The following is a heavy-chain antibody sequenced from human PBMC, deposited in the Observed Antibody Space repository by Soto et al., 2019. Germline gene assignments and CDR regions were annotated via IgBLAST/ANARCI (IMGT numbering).Heavy chain of an antibody. CDR1: GFTFSSYG. J-gene: IGHJ6*02. CDR3: AKDRLSTDRRYYYYGMDV. CDR2: ISYDGSNK. V-gene: IGHV3-30*18. D-gene: IGHD3-16*01. Sequence: GGALRLSYAASGFTFSSYGMHWVRPAPGKGVEWVAVISYDGSNKYYADSVKGRFTISRDNSKNTLYLQMNSLRAEDTAVYYCAKDRLSTDRRYYYYGMDVWGQGTTVTVSS.